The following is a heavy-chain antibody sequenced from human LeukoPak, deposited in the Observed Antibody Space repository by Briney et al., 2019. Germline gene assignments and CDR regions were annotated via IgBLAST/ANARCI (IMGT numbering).Heavy chain of an antibody. Sequence: GGSLRLSCAASGFTVSSNYMSWVRQAPGKGLEWVSVIYSGGSTYYADSVKGRFTISRDHSKNTLYLLMNSLRAEDTAVYYCARDRLYSSSGGYYYYGMDVWGEGTTVTVSS. D-gene: IGHD6-6*01. CDR3: ARDRLYSSSGGYYYYGMDV. CDR2: IYSGGST. CDR1: GFTVSSNY. V-gene: IGHV3-66*01. J-gene: IGHJ6*04.